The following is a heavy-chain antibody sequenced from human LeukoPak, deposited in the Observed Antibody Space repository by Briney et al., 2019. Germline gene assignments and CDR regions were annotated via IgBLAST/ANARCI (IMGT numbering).Heavy chain of an antibody. CDR1: GGTFSSYA. CDR3: ASGYGSGRPGSAFDI. Sequence: ASVKVSCKASGGTFSSYAISWVRQAPGQGLEWMGGIIPIFGTTNYAQKFQGRVTITADKSTSTAYMELRSLRSDDTAVYYCASGYGSGRPGSAFDIWGQGTMVTVSS. V-gene: IGHV1-69*06. D-gene: IGHD3-10*01. J-gene: IGHJ3*02. CDR2: IIPIFGTT.